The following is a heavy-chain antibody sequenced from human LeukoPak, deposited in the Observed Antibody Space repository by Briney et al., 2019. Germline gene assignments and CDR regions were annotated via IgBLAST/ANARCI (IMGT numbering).Heavy chain of an antibody. J-gene: IGHJ4*02. V-gene: IGHV3-30*18. CDR2: ISYDGSNK. D-gene: IGHD3-10*01. CDR1: GFTFSSYG. CDR3: AKDPAYYDSGSYYNVDY. Sequence: QSGGSLRLSCAASGFTFSSYGMHWVRQAPGKGLEWVAVISYDGSNKYYADSVKGRFTISRDNSKNTLYLQMNSLRAEDTAVYYCAKDPAYYDSGSYYNVDYWGQGTLVTVSS.